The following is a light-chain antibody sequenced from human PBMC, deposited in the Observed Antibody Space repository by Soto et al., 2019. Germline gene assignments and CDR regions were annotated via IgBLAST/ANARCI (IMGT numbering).Light chain of an antibody. CDR2: DAY. V-gene: IGKV3-11*01. CDR3: QQRSNWLT. CDR1: QSVGSY. Sequence: EIVLTQSPATLSLSPGERATLSCRASQSVGSYLAWYQQKPGQAPRLLIYDAYNRATGIPARFSGSGSGTDFTLSISSLDPEDFAVYYCQQRSNWLTFGGGTKVEIK. J-gene: IGKJ4*01.